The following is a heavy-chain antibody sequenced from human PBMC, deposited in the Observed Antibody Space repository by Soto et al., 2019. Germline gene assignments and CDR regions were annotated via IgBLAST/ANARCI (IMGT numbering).Heavy chain of an antibody. CDR2: IIPIFGTA. D-gene: IGHD2-15*01. V-gene: IGHV1-69*13. CDR3: ARVVVADYYYYYGMDV. CDR1: GGTFSSYA. Sequence: SVKVSCKASGGTFSSYAISWVRQAPGQGLEWMGGIIPIFGTANYAQKFQGRVTITADESTSTAYMELSSLRSEDTAVYYCARVVVADYYYYYGMDVWGQGTTVTVSS. J-gene: IGHJ6*02.